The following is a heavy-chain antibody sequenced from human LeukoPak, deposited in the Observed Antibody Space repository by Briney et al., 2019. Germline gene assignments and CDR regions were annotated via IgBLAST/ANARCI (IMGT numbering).Heavy chain of an antibody. Sequence: PGGSLRLSCAASGFNFNIFYMNWVRQAPGKGLEWISYISTSSSTIYYADSVKGRFTISRDNSKNTLYLQMNSLRAEDTAVYYCAKDRSSITIFGVVRYYFDYWGQGTLVTVSS. D-gene: IGHD3-3*01. CDR2: ISTSSSTI. CDR1: GFNFNIFY. CDR3: AKDRSSITIFGVVRYYFDY. J-gene: IGHJ4*02. V-gene: IGHV3-48*01.